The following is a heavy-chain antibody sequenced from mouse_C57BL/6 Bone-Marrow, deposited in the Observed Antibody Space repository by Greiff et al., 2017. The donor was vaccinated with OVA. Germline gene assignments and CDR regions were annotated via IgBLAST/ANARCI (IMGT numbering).Heavy chain of an antibody. V-gene: IGHV14-3*01. CDR1: GFNIKNTY. D-gene: IGHD2-10*01. Sequence: EVQLQESVAELVRPGASVKLSCTASGFNIKNTYMHWVKQRPKQGLEWIGRIDPANGNTKYAPKFQGKATITADTSSNTAYLQLSSLTSEDTAIYYCARPYYGNHWYFDVWGTGTTVTVSS. CDR2: IDPANGNT. J-gene: IGHJ1*03. CDR3: ARPYYGNHWYFDV.